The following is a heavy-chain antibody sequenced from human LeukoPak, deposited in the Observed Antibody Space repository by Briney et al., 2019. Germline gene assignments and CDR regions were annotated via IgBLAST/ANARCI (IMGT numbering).Heavy chain of an antibody. J-gene: IGHJ4*02. CDR1: GGSISSYY. Sequence: PSETLSLTCTVSGGSISSYYWSWIRQPPGKGLEWIGEINHSGSTNYNPSLRSRVTISVDTSKNQFSLKLSSVTAADTAVYYCARFRLSSSWFAGYYFDYWGQGTLVTVSS. V-gene: IGHV4-34*01. CDR2: INHSGST. CDR3: ARFRLSSSWFAGYYFDY. D-gene: IGHD6-13*01.